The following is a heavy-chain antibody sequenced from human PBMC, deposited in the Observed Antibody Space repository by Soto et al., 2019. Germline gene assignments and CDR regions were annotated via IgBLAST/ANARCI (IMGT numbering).Heavy chain of an antibody. CDR3: ASERYCSGGSCYQHMDYFDY. Sequence: SMRLSFSSSGFTFSSYAMHWVRQAPGKGLEWVAVISYDGSNKYYADSVKVRFTISRDNSKNTLYLQMNSLRAEDTAVYYCASERYCSGGSCYQHMDYFDYWGQGTMVTVSS. CDR2: ISYDGSNK. V-gene: IGHV3-30-3*01. D-gene: IGHD2-15*01. CDR1: GFTFSSYA. J-gene: IGHJ4*02.